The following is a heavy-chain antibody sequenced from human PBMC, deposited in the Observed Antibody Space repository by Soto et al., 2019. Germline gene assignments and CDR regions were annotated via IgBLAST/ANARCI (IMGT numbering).Heavy chain of an antibody. Sequence: TGGSLRLSCAASGFTFRSYAMSWVRQAPGKGLEWVSAISGSGGSTYYADSVKGRFTISRDNSKNTLYLQMNSLRAEDTAVYYCAKLSEPPVWGMDVWGQGITVTVSS. CDR3: AKLSEPPVWGMDV. J-gene: IGHJ6*02. CDR1: GFTFRSYA. CDR2: ISGSGGST. V-gene: IGHV3-23*01. D-gene: IGHD3-10*01.